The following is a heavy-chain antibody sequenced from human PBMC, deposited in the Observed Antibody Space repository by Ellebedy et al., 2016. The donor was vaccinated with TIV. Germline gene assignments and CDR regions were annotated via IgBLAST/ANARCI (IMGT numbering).Heavy chain of an antibody. J-gene: IGHJ4*02. CDR2: IYPGDSDT. V-gene: IGHV5-51*01. CDR3: ATSAFYSRWYYFDY. CDR1: GYRFISYW. Sequence: GESLKISCNGSGYRFISYWICFXPXIPGKGLDCFWIIYPGDSDTRYSPSFQGQVTISVDKSMSTAYLQWGSLKASDTAMYYCATSAFYSRWYYFDYWGQGTLVTVSS. D-gene: IGHD6-13*01.